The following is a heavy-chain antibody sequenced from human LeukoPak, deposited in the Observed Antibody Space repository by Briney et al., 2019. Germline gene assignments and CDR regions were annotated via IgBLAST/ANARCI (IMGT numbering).Heavy chain of an antibody. CDR2: ISYDGSNK. CDR3: ATPATRTKFDY. V-gene: IGHV3-30*04. Sequence: GGSLRLSCAASGFTFSSYAMHWVRQAPGKGLEWVAVISYDGSNKYYADSVKGRFTISRDNSKNTLYLQMNSLRAEDTAVYYCATPATRTKFDYWGQGTLVTVSS. D-gene: IGHD1-26*01. J-gene: IGHJ4*02. CDR1: GFTFSSYA.